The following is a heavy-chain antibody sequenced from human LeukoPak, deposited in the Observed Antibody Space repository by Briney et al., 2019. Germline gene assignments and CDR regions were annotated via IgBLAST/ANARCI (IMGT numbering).Heavy chain of an antibody. CDR3: ASRGPMTTDGFDP. D-gene: IGHD4-17*01. CDR2: ISRNGDYI. J-gene: IGHJ5*02. CDR1: GFGFGSYG. Sequence: GGSLRLSCAASGFGFGSYGMNWVRQAPGKGLEWVSSISRNGDYIDYAASLKGRFIISRDNANKSLSLEMNSLRAEDTAVYYCASRGPMTTDGFDPWGQGTLVTVSS. V-gene: IGHV3-21*01.